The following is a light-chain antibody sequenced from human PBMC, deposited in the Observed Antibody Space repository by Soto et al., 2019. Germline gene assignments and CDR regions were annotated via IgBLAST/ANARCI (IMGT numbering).Light chain of an antibody. Sequence: QSVLTQPASVSGSPGQSITISCTGTSSDVGSYNYVSWYQQHPGKAPRLMIYASSNRPSGVSHRFSGSRSGNTASLTISGLQAEDEADYYCSSFAGSNNFPYVFGTGTKVTVL. V-gene: IGLV2-14*01. CDR2: ASS. J-gene: IGLJ1*01. CDR1: SSDVGSYNY. CDR3: SSFAGSNNFPYV.